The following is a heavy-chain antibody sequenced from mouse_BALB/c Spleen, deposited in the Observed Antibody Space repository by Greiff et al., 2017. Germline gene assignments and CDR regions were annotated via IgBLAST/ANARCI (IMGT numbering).Heavy chain of an antibody. D-gene: IGHD2-4*01. J-gene: IGHJ3*01. CDR3: TRWDDYDVGFAY. Sequence: LQQPGSELVRPGASVKLSCKASGYTFTSYWMHWVKQRPGQGLEWIGNIYPGSGSTNYDEKFKSKATLTVDTSSSTAYMQLSSLTSEDSAVYYCTRWDDYDVGFAYWGQGTLVTVSA. CDR2: IYPGSGST. V-gene: IGHV1S22*01. CDR1: GYTFTSYW.